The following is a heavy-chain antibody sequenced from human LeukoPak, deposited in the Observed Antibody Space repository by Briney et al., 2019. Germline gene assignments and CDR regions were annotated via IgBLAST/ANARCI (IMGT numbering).Heavy chain of an antibody. Sequence: GRSLRLSCAASGFTFSGFGMHWVRQAPGKGLEWVAVIWYDGSNKYYADSVKGRFTISRDNPKNTLYVQMNSLRAEDTAVYYCARGRGADYGGNSGYFDYWGQGTLVTVSS. D-gene: IGHD4-23*01. V-gene: IGHV3-33*01. CDR1: GFTFSGFG. J-gene: IGHJ4*02. CDR2: IWYDGSNK. CDR3: ARGRGADYGGNSGYFDY.